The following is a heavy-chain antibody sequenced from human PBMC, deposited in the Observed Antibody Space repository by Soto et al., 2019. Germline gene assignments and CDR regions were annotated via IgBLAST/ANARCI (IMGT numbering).Heavy chain of an antibody. J-gene: IGHJ5*02. Sequence: QVQLQESGPGLVKPSQTLSLTCTVSGGSISSGDYYWSWIRQPPGKGLEWIGYIYYSGSTYYNPSLKSRVTISVDTSKNQFSLKLSSVTAADTAVYYCARVDYDFGSGYLNWFDPCGQGTLVTVSS. CDR2: IYYSGST. D-gene: IGHD3-3*01. CDR3: ARVDYDFGSGYLNWFDP. CDR1: GGSISSGDYY. V-gene: IGHV4-30-4*01.